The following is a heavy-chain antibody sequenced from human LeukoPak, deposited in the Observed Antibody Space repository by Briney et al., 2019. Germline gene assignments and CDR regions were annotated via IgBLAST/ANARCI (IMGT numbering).Heavy chain of an antibody. CDR1: GGSISSSSYY. Sequence: SETLSLTCTVSGGSISSSSYYWGWIRQPPGKGLEWIGSIYYSGSTYYNPSLKSRVTISVDTSKNQFSLKLSSVTAADTAVYYCARDGYQLLIDVWGKGTTVTVSS. V-gene: IGHV4-39*07. J-gene: IGHJ6*04. CDR3: ARDGYQLLIDV. CDR2: IYYSGST. D-gene: IGHD2-2*01.